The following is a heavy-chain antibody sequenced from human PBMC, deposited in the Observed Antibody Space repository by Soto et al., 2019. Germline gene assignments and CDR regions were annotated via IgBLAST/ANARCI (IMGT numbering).Heavy chain of an antibody. V-gene: IGHV3-21*02. Sequence: EVQLVESGGGLVKPGGSLRLSCAASGFTFSAYTMHWVHQAPGKGLEWVSSLDPSSTYIYYADSVKGRFTLSRDNAKNSLFLRLNSLRADDTALYYCVRGSYGDYDSWVQGTLVTVSS. CDR2: LDPSSTYI. J-gene: IGHJ5*01. D-gene: IGHD4-17*01. CDR3: VRGSYGDYDS. CDR1: GFTFSAYT.